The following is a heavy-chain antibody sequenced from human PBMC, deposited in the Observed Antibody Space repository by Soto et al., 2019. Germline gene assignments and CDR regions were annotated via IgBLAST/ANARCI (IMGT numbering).Heavy chain of an antibody. D-gene: IGHD2-21*01. V-gene: IGHV1-69*06. CDR1: GGTFNSYA. CDR3: ARVLHPPCGSGWRSLCWYFAL. J-gene: IGHJ2*01. Sequence: QVQLVQAGAEVKKPGSSVKVSCKASGGTFNSYALTWVRQAPGHGLEWMGGIIPIFRSTNYAQKFQGRVTITANRSTSTAYMELSSLRSDDTAVEYCARVLHPPCGSGWRSLCWYFALWGRGTLVTVSS. CDR2: IIPIFRST.